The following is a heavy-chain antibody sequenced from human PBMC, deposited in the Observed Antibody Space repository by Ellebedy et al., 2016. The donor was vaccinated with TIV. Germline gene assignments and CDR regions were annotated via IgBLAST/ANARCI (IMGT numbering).Heavy chain of an antibody. CDR2: VFYSGST. D-gene: IGHD6-19*01. CDR3: ARMEAVAGTFVIDY. Sequence: SETLSLTCTVSNDSISNYYWSWIRQPPGKGLQWIGYVFYSGSTHYNPSLKSRVTISVDTSKRQFALRLSSVTAADTAFYFCARMEAVAGTFVIDYWGLGTLVTVSS. V-gene: IGHV4-59*01. CDR1: NDSISNYY. J-gene: IGHJ4*02.